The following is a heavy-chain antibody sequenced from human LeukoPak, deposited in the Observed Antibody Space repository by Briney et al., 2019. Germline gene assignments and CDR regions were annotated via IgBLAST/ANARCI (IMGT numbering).Heavy chain of an antibody. CDR3: ARAARGYHY. Sequence: GGSLRLSCAVSGFTFSNYVMSWVRQAPGKGLEWVSGIIGSGDITYYPDSVKGRFTISRDNSKNTLYLKMSTLRADDTGVYYCARAARGYHYWGQGTLVTVSS. CDR2: IIGSGDIT. V-gene: IGHV3-23*01. CDR1: GFTFSNYV. D-gene: IGHD5-12*01. J-gene: IGHJ4*02.